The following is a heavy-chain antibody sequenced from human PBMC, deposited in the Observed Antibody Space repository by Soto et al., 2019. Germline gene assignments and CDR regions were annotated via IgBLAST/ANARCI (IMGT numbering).Heavy chain of an antibody. CDR3: ARDQEAYYYGSGSPGPYYYYGMDV. Sequence: SVKVSCKASGGTFSSYAISWVRQAPGQGLEWMGGIIPIFGTANYAQKFQGRVTITADESTSTAYMELSSLRSEDTAVYHCARDQEAYYYGSGSPGPYYYYGMDVWGQGTTVTVSS. V-gene: IGHV1-69*13. D-gene: IGHD3-10*01. CDR1: GGTFSSYA. J-gene: IGHJ6*02. CDR2: IIPIFGTA.